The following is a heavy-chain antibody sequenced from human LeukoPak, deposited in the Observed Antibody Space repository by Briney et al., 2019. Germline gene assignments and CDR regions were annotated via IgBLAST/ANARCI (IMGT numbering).Heavy chain of an antibody. Sequence: PSETLSLTCTVSGGSISSSSYYWGWIRQPPGKGLEWIGSIYYSGSTYYNPSLKSRVTISVDTSKNQFSLKLSSVTAADTAVYYCWAIVATIKLDSWGQGILVAVSS. D-gene: IGHD5-12*01. J-gene: IGHJ4*02. CDR2: IYYSGST. CDR3: WAIVATIKLDS. CDR1: GGSISSSSYY. V-gene: IGHV4-39*01.